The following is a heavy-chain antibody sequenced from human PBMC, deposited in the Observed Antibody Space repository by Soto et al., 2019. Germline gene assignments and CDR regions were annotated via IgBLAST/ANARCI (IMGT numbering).Heavy chain of an antibody. Sequence: PGGSLRLSCAASGFSFEDYTMHWVRQGPGKGPEWISLMSWAGGITDYSDSVKGRFIRSRDDSKNSLFVDINSLTSEDAAMYVCARESYDILTGQKRYFNFWGQGTLVTVSS. CDR1: GFSFEDYT. CDR2: MSWAGGIT. J-gene: IGHJ4*02. V-gene: IGHV3-43*01. CDR3: ARESYDILTGQKRYFNF. D-gene: IGHD3-9*01.